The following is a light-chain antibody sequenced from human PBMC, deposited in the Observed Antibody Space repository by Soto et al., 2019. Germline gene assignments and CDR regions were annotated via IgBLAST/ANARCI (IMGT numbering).Light chain of an antibody. CDR2: EVN. CDR3: SSFTSTSTYV. J-gene: IGLJ1*01. V-gene: IGLV2-14*01. Sequence: QSALTQPASVSGSPGQSITISCTGTSSDVGGYNYVSWYQQHPGKAPKLMIYEVNNRPSGVSNRFSGSKSGNTASLTISGLQAEDEADYYCSSFTSTSTYVLGTGTKLTVL. CDR1: SSDVGGYNY.